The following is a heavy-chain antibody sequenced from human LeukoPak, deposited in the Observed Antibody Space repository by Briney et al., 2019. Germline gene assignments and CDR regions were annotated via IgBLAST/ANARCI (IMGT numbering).Heavy chain of an antibody. D-gene: IGHD3-10*01. Sequence: GESLKISCKCLGYDFSTYWIGWVRQMPGKGLEWMGIIYPGDSDTRYSPSFQGQVTISADKSISTAYLQWSSLKASDIAMYYCARPMIRGAIGAFDIWGQGTVVTVSS. J-gene: IGHJ3*02. CDR3: ARPMIRGAIGAFDI. CDR2: IYPGDSDT. V-gene: IGHV5-51*01. CDR1: GYDFSTYW.